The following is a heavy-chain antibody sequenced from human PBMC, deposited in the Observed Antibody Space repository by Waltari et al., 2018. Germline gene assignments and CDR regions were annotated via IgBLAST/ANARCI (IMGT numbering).Heavy chain of an antibody. CDR3: AKGSWVTTSRYYGMDV. CDR1: GFTFSSYD. V-gene: IGHV3-30*18. J-gene: IGHJ6*02. CDR2: ISYDGSNK. D-gene: IGHD4-17*01. Sequence: QVQLVESGGGVVQPGRSLRLSCAASGFTFSSYDMHWVRQAPGKGLEWVAVISYDGSNKYYADSMKGRFTISRDNSKNTLYLQMNSLRAEDTAVYFCAKGSWVTTSRYYGMDVWGQGTTVTVSS.